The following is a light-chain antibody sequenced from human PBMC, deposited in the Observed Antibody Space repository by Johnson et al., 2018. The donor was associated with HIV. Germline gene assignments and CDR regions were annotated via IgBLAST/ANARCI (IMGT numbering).Light chain of an antibody. J-gene: IGLJ1*01. CDR1: SSNIGNTY. V-gene: IGLV1-51*02. CDR2: ENS. CDR3: GAWDSSLTTYV. Sequence: QSVLTQPPSVSAAPGQEVTISCSGSSSNIGNTYVSWYQQLPGTAPKLLIYENSKRPSVIPDRFSGSQSGTSATLGITGLQTGDEADYYCGAWDSSLTTYVFGTGPTVTVL.